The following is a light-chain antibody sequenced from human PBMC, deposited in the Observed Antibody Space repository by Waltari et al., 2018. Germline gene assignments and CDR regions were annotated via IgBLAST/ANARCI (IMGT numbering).Light chain of an antibody. CDR3: QSADSTNTYWV. V-gene: IGLV3-25*03. CDR1: ELPKQY. J-gene: IGLJ2*01. CDR2: KDT. Sequence: SYELTQPPSVSVSPGQTARIPCSGDELPKQYAFWSRQKPGQAPELLIYKDTERPSGIPERVSASSSGTTVTLTITGVQPEDEADYYCQSADSTNTYWVFGGGTKLTVL.